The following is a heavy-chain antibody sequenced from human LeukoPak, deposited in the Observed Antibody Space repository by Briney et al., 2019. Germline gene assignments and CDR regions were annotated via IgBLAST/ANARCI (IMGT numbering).Heavy chain of an antibody. Sequence: SETLSLTCSVSGGPISSHYWSWIRQPPGKGLEWIGYIYYSGSTKYNPSLKSRVTISVDTSKNQFYLKLSCVTAADTAVYYCARGGTTVSPGLLWFDPWGQGTLVTVSS. CDR3: ARGGTTVSPGLLWFDP. CDR1: GGPISSHY. D-gene: IGHD4-17*01. J-gene: IGHJ5*02. CDR2: IYYSGST. V-gene: IGHV4-59*11.